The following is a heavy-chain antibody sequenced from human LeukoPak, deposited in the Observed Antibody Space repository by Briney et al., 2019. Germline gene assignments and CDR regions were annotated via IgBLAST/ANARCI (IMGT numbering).Heavy chain of an antibody. CDR3: ARSAGWIVEMATISSFDY. D-gene: IGHD5-24*01. CDR2: SSAYNGNT. V-gene: IGHV1-18*01. J-gene: IGHJ4*02. Sequence: ASVMVSCKATGDTVTSYDISWVRQAPGQWLEWMGWSSAYNGNTNYAQKLQGRVTMTTDTSTSTAYMELRSLRSDDTAVYYCARSAGWIVEMATISSFDYWGQGTLVTVSS. CDR1: GDTVTSYD.